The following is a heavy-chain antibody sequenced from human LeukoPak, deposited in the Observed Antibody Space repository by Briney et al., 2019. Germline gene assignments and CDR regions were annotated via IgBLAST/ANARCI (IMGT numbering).Heavy chain of an antibody. J-gene: IGHJ2*01. CDR3: ARSTVTTFWFFAL. CDR2: ISFSGGT. V-gene: IGHV4-59*01. D-gene: IGHD4-17*01. Sequence: SETLSLTCTVSGDSITTYYWSWIRQPPGKGLKWIGYISFSGGTSYNPSLQSRVTMSTDKSMNHLSLSLSSVTAADTAVYYCARSTVTTFWFFALWGRGTLVTVSS. CDR1: GDSITTYY.